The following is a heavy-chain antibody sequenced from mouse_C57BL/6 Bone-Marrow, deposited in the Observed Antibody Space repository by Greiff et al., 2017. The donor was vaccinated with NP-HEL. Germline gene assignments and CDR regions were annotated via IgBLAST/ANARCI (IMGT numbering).Heavy chain of an antibody. Sequence: QVQMQQSGAELARPGASVKMSCKASGYTFTSYTMHWVKQRPGQGLEWIGYINPSSGYTKYNQKFKDKATLTADKSSSTAYMQLSSLTSEDSAVYYCARENYYGAYWGQGTLVTVSA. J-gene: IGHJ3*01. CDR3: ARENYYGAY. D-gene: IGHD1-1*01. V-gene: IGHV1-4*01. CDR2: INPSSGYT. CDR1: GYTFTSYT.